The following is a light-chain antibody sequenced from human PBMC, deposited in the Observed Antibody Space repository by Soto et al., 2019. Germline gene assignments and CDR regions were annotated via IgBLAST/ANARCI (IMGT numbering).Light chain of an antibody. J-gene: IGKJ2*01. V-gene: IGKV3-20*01. Sequence: EIVLTQSPGTLSLSPGERATLSCRASQSVSSSNLAWYQQKPGQAPRLLIYGASTRATGIPDRFSGSGSGTDFTLTISRLEPEDFAVYYCQQYCSSPPDTFGQGTKLEIK. CDR1: QSVSSSN. CDR3: QQYCSSPPDT. CDR2: GAS.